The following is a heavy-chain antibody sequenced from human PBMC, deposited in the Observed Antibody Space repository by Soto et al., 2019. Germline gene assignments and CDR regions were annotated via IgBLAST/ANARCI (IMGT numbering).Heavy chain of an antibody. J-gene: IGHJ4*02. CDR2: IYYSGST. CDR1: GGSISSSSYY. D-gene: IGHD6-6*01. V-gene: IGHV4-39*01. CDR3: ARLRASYSSSDY. Sequence: TLSLTCTVSGGSISSSSYYWGWIRQPPGKGLEWIGSIYYSGSTYYNPSLKSRVTISVDTSKNQFSLKLSSVTAADTAVYYCARLRASYSSSDYWGQGTLVTVSS.